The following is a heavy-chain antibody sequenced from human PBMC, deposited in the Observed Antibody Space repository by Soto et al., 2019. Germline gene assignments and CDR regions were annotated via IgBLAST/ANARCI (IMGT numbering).Heavy chain of an antibody. Sequence: QVQLVQSGAEVKKPGSSVKVSCKASGGTFSSYTISWVRQAPGQGLEWMGRIIPILGIANYAQKFQGRVTITADKSTSTAYMELSSLRSEDTAVYYCARDSIAASVDWFDPWGQGTLFTVSS. V-gene: IGHV1-69*08. D-gene: IGHD6-6*01. CDR1: GGTFSSYT. J-gene: IGHJ5*02. CDR3: ARDSIAASVDWFDP. CDR2: IIPILGIA.